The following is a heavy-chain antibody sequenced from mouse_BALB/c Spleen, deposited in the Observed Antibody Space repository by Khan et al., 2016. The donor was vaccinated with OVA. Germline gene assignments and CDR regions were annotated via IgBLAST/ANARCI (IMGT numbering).Heavy chain of an antibody. CDR3: ARGGAAYYRNDGGAMEY. CDR1: GYTFTTAG. J-gene: IGHJ4*01. V-gene: IGHV9-4*02. CDR2: INTHSGVP. Sequence: QIQLVQSGPELKKPGETVRISCKASGYTFTTAGIQWVQKMPGKGLKWIGWINTHSGVPKFAEDFKGRFAFSLEISVNTAYLQITKRKSEDTATYFCARGGAAYYRNDGGAMEYWGQGTSVTVSS. D-gene: IGHD2-14*01.